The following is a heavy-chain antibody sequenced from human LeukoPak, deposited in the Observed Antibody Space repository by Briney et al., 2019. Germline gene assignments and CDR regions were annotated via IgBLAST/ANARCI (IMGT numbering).Heavy chain of an antibody. D-gene: IGHD3-10*01. CDR2: IYYSGST. CDR1: GGSISSGDYY. CDR3: ARTQDGSGYKLTGPLFDY. J-gene: IGHJ4*02. V-gene: IGHV4-30-4*01. Sequence: SETLSLTCTVSGGSISSGDYYWSWIRQPPGKGLEWIGYIYYSGSTYYNPSLESRVTVSVDTSKNQFSLKLSSVTAADTAVYYCARTQDGSGYKLTGPLFDYWGQGTLVTVSS.